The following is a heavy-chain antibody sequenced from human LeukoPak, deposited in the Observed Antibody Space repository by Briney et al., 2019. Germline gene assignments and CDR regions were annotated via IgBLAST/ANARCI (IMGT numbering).Heavy chain of an antibody. V-gene: IGHV4-61*02. CDR2: IQSSGST. CDR3: ARGGHSDFDF. D-gene: IGHD2-21*01. J-gene: IGHJ4*02. CDR1: GGSVSSGGYY. Sequence: SETLSLTCTVSGGSVSSGGYYWSWIRQPAGKGLEWIGRIQSSGSTEYNPSLKSRVAISIDTSKNQFSLKLSSVTAADTAVYYCARGGHSDFDFWGQGTLVTASS.